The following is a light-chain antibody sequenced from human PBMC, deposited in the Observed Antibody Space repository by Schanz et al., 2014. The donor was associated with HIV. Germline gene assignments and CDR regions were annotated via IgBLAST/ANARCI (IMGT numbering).Light chain of an antibody. CDR1: SSDVGYYND. V-gene: IGLV2-8*01. CDR3: CSYTTSSTSV. CDR2: DVN. J-gene: IGLJ1*01. Sequence: QSALTQPPSASGSPGQSVTISCTGTSSDVGYYNDVSWYQQHPDKAPKLLIYDVNRRPSGVPDRFSGSKSGNTASLTISGXXAEDEAEYYCCSYTTSSTSVFGTGTKVTVL.